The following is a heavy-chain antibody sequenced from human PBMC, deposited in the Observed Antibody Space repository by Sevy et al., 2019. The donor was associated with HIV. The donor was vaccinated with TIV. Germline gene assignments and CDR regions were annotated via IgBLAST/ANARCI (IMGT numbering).Heavy chain of an antibody. CDR2: TLHDESDK. Sequence: GGSLRLSCAASGFDFSNYVMHWVHQTPGKGLEWVAVTLHDESDKFYADSVKGRFTIFRDNSKNTLFLQMNSLTVEDTAVYYCARDPDGSGHKFDYWGQGTLVTVSS. CDR1: GFDFSNYV. CDR3: ARDPDGSGHKFDY. V-gene: IGHV3-30*19. D-gene: IGHD2-15*01. J-gene: IGHJ4*02.